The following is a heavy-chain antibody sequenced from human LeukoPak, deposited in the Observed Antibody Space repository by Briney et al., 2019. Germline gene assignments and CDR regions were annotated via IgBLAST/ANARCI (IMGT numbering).Heavy chain of an antibody. D-gene: IGHD5-24*01. CDR2: INPSGGST. Sequence: ASVKVSCTASGGTFSSYAISWVRQAPGQGLEWMAIINPSGGSTSHAQKFQGRVTMTRDTSASTVYMELSSLRSEDTAVYYCASVYKHGMDVWGQGTTVTVSS. CDR3: ASVYKHGMDV. V-gene: IGHV1-46*01. CDR1: GGTFSSYA. J-gene: IGHJ6*02.